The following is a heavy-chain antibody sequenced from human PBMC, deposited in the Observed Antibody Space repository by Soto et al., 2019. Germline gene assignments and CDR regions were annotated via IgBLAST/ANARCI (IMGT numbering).Heavy chain of an antibody. J-gene: IGHJ4*02. CDR2: MSPNSANT. V-gene: IGHV1-8*01. CDR1: GYTFSSYD. D-gene: IGHD3-3*01. Sequence: QAQLVQSGAEVKKPGASVKVSCKASGYTFSSYDVTWVRQAAGQGLEWIGWMSPNSANTGYAQKFQGRVTMTSNTYISTAYMELSSLGYDDTAVYYCARHHTDFWSGYPDYWGQGTLVIVSS. CDR3: ARHHTDFWSGYPDY.